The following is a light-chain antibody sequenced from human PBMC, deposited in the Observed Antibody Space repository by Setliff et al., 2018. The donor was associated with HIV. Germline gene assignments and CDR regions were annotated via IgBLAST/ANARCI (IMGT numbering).Light chain of an antibody. CDR3: SSYTSSTTLVV. Sequence: QSVLTQPRSVSGSPGQSVTFSCSGSSSDIGTYNYVSWYQQHPGKAPKLIVSDVIRRPSGVPDRFSGSKSGNTASLTISGLQAEDEADYYCSSYTSSTTLVVFGGGTK. CDR2: DVI. V-gene: IGLV2-11*01. J-gene: IGLJ2*01. CDR1: SSDIGTYNY.